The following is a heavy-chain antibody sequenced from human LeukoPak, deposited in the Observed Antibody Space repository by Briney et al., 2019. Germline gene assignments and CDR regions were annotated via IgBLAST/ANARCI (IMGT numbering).Heavy chain of an antibody. CDR2: AYHTGHT. CDR1: GGSMINYY. J-gene: IGHJ4*02. V-gene: IGHV4-59*08. D-gene: IGHD6-19*01. Sequence: SETLSLTCTVSGGSMINYYWSWIRLTPGKGLEWIAYAYHTGHTHYNPSLKSRATISLDTSKNQVSLKVNSVTAADTAVYYRARHPFSAPFDYWGQGTLVTVSS. CDR3: ARHPFSAPFDY.